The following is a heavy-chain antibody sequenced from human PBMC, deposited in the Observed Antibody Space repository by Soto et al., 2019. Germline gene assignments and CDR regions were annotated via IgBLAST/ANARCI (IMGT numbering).Heavy chain of an antibody. Sequence: ASVKVSCKASGYSFTSFDISWLGQATGHELEWIGWMSPFSGNTGSAQKFQGRISLTRNTSINTAYMELTGLTSDDTAMYYCARGLCTGGTCYGLTFDLWG. CDR3: ARGLCTGGTCYGLTFDL. D-gene: IGHD2-15*01. J-gene: IGHJ3*01. CDR2: MSPFSGNT. V-gene: IGHV1-8*01. CDR1: GYSFTSFD.